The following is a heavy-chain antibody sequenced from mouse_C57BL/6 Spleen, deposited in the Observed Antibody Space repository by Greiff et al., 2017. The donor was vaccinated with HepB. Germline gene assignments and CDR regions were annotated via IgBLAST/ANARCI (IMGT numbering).Heavy chain of an antibody. CDR1: GYTFTSYW. D-gene: IGHD1-1*01. CDR3: ARYDYGSSYTCPFDD. J-gene: IGHJ2*01. Sequence: QVQLQQPGAELVKPGASVKMSCKASGYTFTSYWITWVKQRPGQGLEWIGDIYPGSGSTNYNEKFKSKATLTVDTSSSTAYMQLSSLTSEDSAVYYCARYDYGSSYTCPFDDWGQGTTLTVSS. V-gene: IGHV1-55*01. CDR2: IYPGSGST.